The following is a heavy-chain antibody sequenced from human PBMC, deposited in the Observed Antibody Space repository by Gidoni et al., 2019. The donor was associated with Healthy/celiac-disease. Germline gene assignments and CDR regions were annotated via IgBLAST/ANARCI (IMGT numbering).Heavy chain of an antibody. CDR1: AFTFSSYG. V-gene: IGHV3-30*18. D-gene: IGHD5-12*01. CDR2: ISYEGSNK. CDR3: AKDHTRPPSTKADAFDI. Sequence: QVQLVGSGGGVGQPGRSLRRSCEASAFTFSSYGMHWVRQAPGKGLGWVAFISYEGSNKYYADSVKGRFTISRDNSKNTLYLQMTILRAEDTAVYYCAKDHTRPPSTKADAFDIWGQGTMVTVSS. J-gene: IGHJ3*02.